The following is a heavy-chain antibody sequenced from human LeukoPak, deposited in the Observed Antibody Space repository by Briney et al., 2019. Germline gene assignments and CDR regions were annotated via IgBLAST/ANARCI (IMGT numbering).Heavy chain of an antibody. CDR3: ARDVYDSSGGAFDI. CDR1: GGSISSGDYY. V-gene: IGHV4-30-4*08. J-gene: IGHJ3*02. D-gene: IGHD3-22*01. CDR2: IYYSGST. Sequence: SQTLSLTCTVSGGSISSGDYYWSWIRQPPGKGVEWIGYIYYSGSTYYNPSLKSRVTISVDTSKNQFSLKLSSVTAADTAVYYCARDVYDSSGGAFDIWGQGTMVTVSS.